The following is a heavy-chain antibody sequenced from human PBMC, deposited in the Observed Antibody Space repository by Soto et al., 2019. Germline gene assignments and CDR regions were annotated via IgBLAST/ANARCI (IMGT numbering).Heavy chain of an antibody. J-gene: IGHJ4*02. CDR1: GFTFSDYY. D-gene: IGHD5-12*01. CDR3: ARVLRGYSGYDWGRGFDY. CDR2: INSGGTIL. Sequence: VQLVESGGGLVKPGGSLRVSCAASGFTFSDYYMSWIRQAPGKGLEWVSYINSGGTILYYADSVKGRFTISRDNAKDSVILQMNSLRAEDTAVYYCARVLRGYSGYDWGRGFDYWGQGTLVTVSS. V-gene: IGHV3-11*01.